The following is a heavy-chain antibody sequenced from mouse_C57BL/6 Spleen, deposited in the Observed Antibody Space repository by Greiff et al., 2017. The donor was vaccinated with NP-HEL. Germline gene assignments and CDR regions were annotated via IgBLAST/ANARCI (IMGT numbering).Heavy chain of an antibody. D-gene: IGHD2-4*01. Sequence: QVQLQQSGPELVKPGASVKISCKASGYAFSSSWMNWVKQRPGKGLEWIGRIYPGVGDTNYNGKFKGKATLTADKSSSTAYMQLSSLTAEDSAVYVCARSYYDYDGRFDYWGQGTTLTVSS. CDR3: ARSYYDYDGRFDY. CDR1: GYAFSSSW. CDR2: IYPGVGDT. V-gene: IGHV1-82*01. J-gene: IGHJ2*01.